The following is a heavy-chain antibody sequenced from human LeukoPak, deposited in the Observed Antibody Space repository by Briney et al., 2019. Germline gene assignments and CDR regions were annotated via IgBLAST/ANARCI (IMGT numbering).Heavy chain of an antibody. CDR3: ARWGGSSLRGGWFDP. D-gene: IGHD1-26*01. J-gene: IGHJ5*02. V-gene: IGHV1-2*02. CDR2: INPNSGGT. CDR1: GYTFTGYY. Sequence: GASVKVSCKASGYTFTGYYMHWVRQAPGQGLEWMGWINPNSGGTNYAQKFQGRVTMTRDASISTAYMELSRLRSDDTAVYHCARWGGSSLRGGWFDPWGQGTLVTVSS.